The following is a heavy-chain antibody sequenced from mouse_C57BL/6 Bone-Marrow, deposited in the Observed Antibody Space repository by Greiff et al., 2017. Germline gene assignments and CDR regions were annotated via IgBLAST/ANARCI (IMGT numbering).Heavy chain of an antibody. D-gene: IGHD3-3*01. Sequence: EVQGVESGGGLVQPGGSLKLSCAASGFTFSDYYMYWVRQTPEKRLEWVAYISNGGGSTYYPDTVKGRFTISRDNAKNTLYLQMGRLKSEDTAMYYCARHGAAWFAYWGQGTLVTVSA. V-gene: IGHV5-12*01. CDR3: ARHGAAWFAY. J-gene: IGHJ3*01. CDR2: ISNGGGST. CDR1: GFTFSDYY.